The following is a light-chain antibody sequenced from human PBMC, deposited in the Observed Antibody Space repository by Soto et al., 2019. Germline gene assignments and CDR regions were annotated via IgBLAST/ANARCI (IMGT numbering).Light chain of an antibody. V-gene: IGKV3-20*01. Sequence: VLTQSPGTLSLSSGERATLSCRASQSLSSIYLAWYQQKPGQAPRLLMYGTSNRATGIPDRFSGSGSGTDFTLTISRLEPEDFAVYYCHQYGSSPRTFGQGTKVDIK. CDR1: QSLSSIY. J-gene: IGKJ1*01. CDR3: HQYGSSPRT. CDR2: GTS.